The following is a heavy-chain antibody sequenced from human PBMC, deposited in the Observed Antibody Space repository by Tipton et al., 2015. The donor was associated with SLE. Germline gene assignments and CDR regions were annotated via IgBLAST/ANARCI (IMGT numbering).Heavy chain of an antibody. CDR3: TGTYYYDSSGSVY. Sequence: SLRLSCAASGFTFDDYAMHWVRQAPGKGLEWVSLISWDGGSTYYADSVKGRFTIPRDNSKNSLYLQMNSLRAEDTALYYCTGTYYYDSSGSVYWGQGTLVTVSS. J-gene: IGHJ4*02. CDR2: ISWDGGST. V-gene: IGHV3-43D*04. CDR1: GFTFDDYA. D-gene: IGHD3-22*01.